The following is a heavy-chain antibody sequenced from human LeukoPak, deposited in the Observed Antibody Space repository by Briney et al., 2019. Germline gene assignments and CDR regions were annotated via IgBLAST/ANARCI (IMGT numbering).Heavy chain of an antibody. J-gene: IGHJ4*02. CDR2: IWYDGSNK. CDR3: ARDLEIGSSSYYFDY. CDR1: GFTFSTYG. D-gene: IGHD3-3*01. V-gene: IGHV3-33*01. Sequence: AGGSLRLSCAASGFTFSTYGMHWVRQAPGKGLEWVAVIWYDGSNKYYADSVRGRFTISRDNFKNTLYQQMNSLRAEDTAVYYCARDLEIGSSSYYFDYWGQGTLVTVSS.